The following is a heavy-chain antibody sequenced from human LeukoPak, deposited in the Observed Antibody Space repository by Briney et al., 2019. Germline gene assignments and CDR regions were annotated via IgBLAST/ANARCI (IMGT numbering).Heavy chain of an antibody. Sequence: GESLKISCKASGYSFTNYWIGWVRQMPGKGLEWMGITYPGDSGTKYSPSFQGQVTISADKSINTAYLQWSSLRASDTAMYYCARQGTIVAGTLGTTFDYWGQGTLLTVSS. J-gene: IGHJ4*02. D-gene: IGHD5-12*01. CDR3: ARQGTIVAGTLGTTFDY. V-gene: IGHV5-51*01. CDR1: GYSFTNYW. CDR2: TYPGDSGT.